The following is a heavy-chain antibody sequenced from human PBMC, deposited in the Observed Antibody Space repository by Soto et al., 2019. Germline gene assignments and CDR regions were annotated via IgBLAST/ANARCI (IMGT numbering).Heavy chain of an antibody. CDR2: IIPIFGTA. J-gene: IGHJ6*02. CDR3: ARDLVYYDILTGSPPGGMDV. Sequence: SVKVSCKASGGTFSSYAISWVRQAPGQGLEWMGGIIPIFGTANYAQKFQGRVTITADESTSTAYMELSSLRSEDTAVYYCARDLVYYDILTGSPPGGMDVWGQGTTVTVSS. CDR1: GGTFSSYA. D-gene: IGHD3-9*01. V-gene: IGHV1-69*13.